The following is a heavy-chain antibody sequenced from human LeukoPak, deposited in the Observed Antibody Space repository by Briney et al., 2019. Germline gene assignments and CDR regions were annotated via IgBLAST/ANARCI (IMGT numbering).Heavy chain of an antibody. V-gene: IGHV3-72*01. CDR1: GFTFSDHY. D-gene: IGHD3-10*01. CDR2: ITKKADSYTT. CDR3: ARAFYDSGNHLPDY. J-gene: IGHJ4*02. Sequence: GGSLRLSCAASGFTFSDHYMDWIRQAPGKGLEWVGRITKKADSYTTVYAASVKGRFTISRDDSKNSLYLQMNSLKTEDTAVYYCARAFYDSGNHLPDYWGQGTLVTVSS.